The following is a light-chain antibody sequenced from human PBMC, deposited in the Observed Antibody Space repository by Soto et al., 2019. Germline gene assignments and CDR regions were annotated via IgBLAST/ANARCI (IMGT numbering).Light chain of an antibody. J-gene: IGLJ1*01. CDR1: SSDVGGYNY. CDR3: SSYTSSSTPYV. CDR2: DVS. V-gene: IGLV2-14*01. Sequence: QSALTQPASVSGSPGQSITISCTGTSSDVGGYNYVSWYQQHPGRAPKLMIYDVSNRPSGVSNRFSGSKSGNTASLPISGLQAEDEADYYSSSYTSSSTPYVFGTGTKVTVL.